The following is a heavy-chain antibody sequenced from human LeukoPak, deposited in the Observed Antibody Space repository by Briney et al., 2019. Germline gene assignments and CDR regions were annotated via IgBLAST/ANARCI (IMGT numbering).Heavy chain of an antibody. CDR3: AKDWTTVVTPKGYYFDS. CDR1: GFTFSSYS. D-gene: IGHD4-23*01. V-gene: IGHV3-21*04. J-gene: IGHJ4*02. CDR2: ISSSSSYI. Sequence: GGSLRLSCAASGFTFSSYSMNWVRQAPGKGLEWVSSISSSSSYIYYADSVKGRFTISRDNAKNSPYLQMDSLRVEDAAVYYCAKDWTTVVTPKGYYFDSWGQGTLVTVSS.